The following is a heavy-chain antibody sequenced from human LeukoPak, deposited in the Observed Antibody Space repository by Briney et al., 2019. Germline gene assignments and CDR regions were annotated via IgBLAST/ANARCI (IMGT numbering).Heavy chain of an antibody. CDR3: ARGLIGYDVSGYYLSRLDS. D-gene: IGHD3-22*01. Sequence: SETLSLTCTVSGGSISSHFWSWIRQPPGKGLEWIAYTFDTVRISYSPSLKSRVTISVDASKNQFSLRLTSVTAADTAVYYCARGLIGYDVSGYYLSRLDSWGQGSLVTVSS. J-gene: IGHJ4*02. CDR2: TFDTVRI. V-gene: IGHV4-59*11. CDR1: GGSISSHF.